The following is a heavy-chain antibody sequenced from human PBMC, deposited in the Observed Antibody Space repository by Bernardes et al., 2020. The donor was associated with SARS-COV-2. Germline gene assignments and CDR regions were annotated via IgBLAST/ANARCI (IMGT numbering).Heavy chain of an antibody. CDR2: ISGSGGST. CDR3: AKESGGWYLPLFDY. Sequence: GSFRIPCAVPVFIFSNYAMSWVRPAPGKGLEWVSVISGSGGSTYYADSVKGRFTISRDNSKNTLYLQMNSLRAEDTAVYYCAKESGGWYLPLFDYWGQGTLVTVSS. J-gene: IGHJ4*02. CDR1: VFIFSNYA. V-gene: IGHV3-23*01. D-gene: IGHD6-19*01.